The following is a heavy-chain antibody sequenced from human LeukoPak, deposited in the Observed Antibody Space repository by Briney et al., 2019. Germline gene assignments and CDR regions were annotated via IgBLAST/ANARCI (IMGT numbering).Heavy chain of an antibody. CDR3: AKAKGDYYFDS. J-gene: IGHJ4*02. CDR1: GFSFMSYA. CDR2: ISSSSRNT. V-gene: IGHV3-23*01. Sequence: GGSLRLSCAASGFSFMSYAMSWVRQAPGMGLEWVSGISSSSRNTYYADSVKGRFTISRDNSKNTLYLQMNSLRADDTAVYFCAKAKGDYYFDSWGQGTPVTVSS. D-gene: IGHD2-21*01.